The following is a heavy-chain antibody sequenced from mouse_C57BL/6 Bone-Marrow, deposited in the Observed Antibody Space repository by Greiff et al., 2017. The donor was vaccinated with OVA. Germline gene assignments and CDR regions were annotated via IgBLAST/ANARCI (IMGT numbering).Heavy chain of an antibody. CDR2: IYPGGGYT. D-gene: IGHD1-1*01. J-gene: IGHJ1*03. CDR3: ARVTTVVAHWYFDV. CDR1: GYTFTNYW. V-gene: IGHV1-63*01. Sequence: QVHVKQSGAELVRPGTSVKMSCKPSGYTFTNYWIGWAKQRPGHGLEWIGDIYPGGGYTNYNEKFKGKATLTADKSSSTAYMQFSSLTSEDSAIYYCARVTTVVAHWYFDVWGTGTTVTVSS.